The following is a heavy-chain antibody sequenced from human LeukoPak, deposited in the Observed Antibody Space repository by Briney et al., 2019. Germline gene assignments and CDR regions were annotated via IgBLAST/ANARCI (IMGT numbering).Heavy chain of an antibody. CDR1: ADSTCSTCT. V-gene: IGHV3-21*05. J-gene: IGHJ4*02. Sequence: GGPRLFSGAPADSTCSTCTMRGVRPARGKGLEWVSNITRSGTHIYYADSVKGRVTISTDSAKNSLHLQMNSLRAEDTAVYYCARGETWALFDYWGEGALVTVSS. D-gene: IGHD3-16*01. CDR3: ARGETWALFDY. CDR2: ITRSGTHI.